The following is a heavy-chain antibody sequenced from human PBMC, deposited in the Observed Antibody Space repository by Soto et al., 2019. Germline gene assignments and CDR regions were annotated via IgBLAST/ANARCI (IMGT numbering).Heavy chain of an antibody. J-gene: IGHJ4*02. CDR2: ISYDGSNK. CDR3: AKDPIVGGTGYFVDY. CDR1: GFTFSSYG. Sequence: QVQLVESGGGVVQSGRSLRLSCAASGFTFSSYGMHWVRQAPGKGLEWVAVISYDGSNKYYTDSVKGRFTISRDNSKNTLYLQMNSLRVEDTAVYYCAKDPIVGGTGYFVDYWGQGTLVTVSS. D-gene: IGHD1-26*01. V-gene: IGHV3-30*18.